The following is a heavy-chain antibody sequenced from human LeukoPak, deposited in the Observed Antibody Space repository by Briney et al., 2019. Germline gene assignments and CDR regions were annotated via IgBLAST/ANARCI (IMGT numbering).Heavy chain of an antibody. CDR3: ARVHGDYGGVSY. D-gene: IGHD4-17*01. Sequence: APVKVSCKASGYTFTGYYMHWVRQAPGQGLEWMGWINPNSGGTNYAQKFQGRVTMTRDTSISTAYMELSSLRSEDTAVYYCARVHGDYGGVSYWGQGTLVTVSS. V-gene: IGHV1-2*02. J-gene: IGHJ4*02. CDR1: GYTFTGYY. CDR2: INPNSGGT.